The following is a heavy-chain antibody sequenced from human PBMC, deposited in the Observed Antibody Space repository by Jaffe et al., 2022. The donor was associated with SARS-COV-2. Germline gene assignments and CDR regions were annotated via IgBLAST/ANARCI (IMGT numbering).Heavy chain of an antibody. CDR3: AKESRVRVDTVLDS. CDR2: ISYEGKNK. V-gene: IGHV3-30*18. J-gene: IGHJ4*02. CDR1: GFTFSDYG. Sequence: QVQLVESGGGVVQPGRSLRLSCAASGFTFSDYGMHWVRQTPGKGLEWLAVISYEGKNKYYGDSVKGRFTISRDNSRNTLYLEMNSLRAEDTAVYYCAKESRVRVDTVLDSWGQGTLVTVSS. D-gene: IGHD5-18*01.